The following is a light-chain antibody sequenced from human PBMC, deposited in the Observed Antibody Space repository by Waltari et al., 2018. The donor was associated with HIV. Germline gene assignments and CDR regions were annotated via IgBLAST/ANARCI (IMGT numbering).Light chain of an antibody. J-gene: IGLJ2*01. V-gene: IGLV1-51*01. CDR2: HND. CDR3: GTWDKSLNSVV. Sequence: QPVLTQPPSVSAAPGQKVTISCSGSSSNIGSDNVAWYQQLPGTVPRLLIYHNDKRPSGIPDRFSGSKSGTSATLGITGLQTGDEADYYCGTWDKSLNSVVFGGGTKLTVL. CDR1: SSNIGSDN.